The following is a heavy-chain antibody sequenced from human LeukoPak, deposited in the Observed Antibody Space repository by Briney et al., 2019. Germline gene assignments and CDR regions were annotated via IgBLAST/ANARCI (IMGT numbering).Heavy chain of an antibody. CDR2: ISPTSAYI. Sequence: PGGSLRRSCAATGFTLSGHSMNWVRQAPGKGLDWVSSISPTSAYIYYQGSVKGRFTISRDDAKNSLYLEMDSLRAEDTAVYYCARTIYYYESTSYFSDAFDVWGQGTMVTVSS. D-gene: IGHD3-22*01. CDR3: ARTIYYYESTSYFSDAFDV. V-gene: IGHV3-21*01. CDR1: GFTLSGHS. J-gene: IGHJ3*01.